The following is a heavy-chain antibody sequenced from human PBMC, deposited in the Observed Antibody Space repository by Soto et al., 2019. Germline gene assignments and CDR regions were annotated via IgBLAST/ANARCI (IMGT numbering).Heavy chain of an antibody. CDR1: GGTFSSYA. J-gene: IGHJ4*02. Sequence: QVQLVQSGAEVKKPGSSVKVSCKASGGTFSSYAISWVRQSPGQGLEWMGWIIPIFGTANDAQKFQGRVTIAADKSTSTAYMELSRLRSEDTAVYYCARVLCYGGNSGSGDYWCQGTLVTVSS. CDR3: ARVLCYGGNSGSGDY. D-gene: IGHD4-17*01. V-gene: IGHV1-69*06. CDR2: IIPIFGTA.